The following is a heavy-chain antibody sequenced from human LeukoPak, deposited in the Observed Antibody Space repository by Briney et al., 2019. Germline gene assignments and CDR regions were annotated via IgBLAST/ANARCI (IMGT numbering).Heavy chain of an antibody. J-gene: IGHJ4*02. D-gene: IGHD2-15*01. CDR2: ISSSSSYI. CDR1: GFTFSTYS. V-gene: IGHV3-21*01. Sequence: GGSLRLSCAASGFTFSTYSMNWVRQAPGKGLEWVSSISSSSSYIHYADSMKGRFTISRDNAKNSLCLQMNSLRAVGTAVYYCARIPGGGLSPIAIDYWGQGTLVTVSS. CDR3: ARIPGGGLSPIAIDY.